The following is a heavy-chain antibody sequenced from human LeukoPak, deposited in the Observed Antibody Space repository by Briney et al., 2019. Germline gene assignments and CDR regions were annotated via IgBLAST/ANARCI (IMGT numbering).Heavy chain of an antibody. D-gene: IGHD4-11*01. J-gene: IGHJ4*02. CDR1: GFTFSSYS. CDR2: ISSSSSYI. CDR3: ARDPYSGLFDY. Sequence: GGSLRLSCAASGFTFSSYSMNWVRQAPGKGLEWVSSISSSSSYIYYADSVKGRFNISRDNAKNSLYLQMNSLRAEDTAVYYCARDPYSGLFDYWGQGTLVTVSS. V-gene: IGHV3-21*01.